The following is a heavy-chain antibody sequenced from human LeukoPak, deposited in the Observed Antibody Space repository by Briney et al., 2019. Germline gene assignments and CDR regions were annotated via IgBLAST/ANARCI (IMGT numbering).Heavy chain of an antibody. V-gene: IGHV4-59*01. D-gene: IGHD6-13*01. CDR1: GGSISSYY. CDR2: IYYSGST. Sequence: PSETLSLTCTVSGGSISSYYWSWIRQPPGKGLEWIGYIYYSGSTNYNPSLKSRVTISVDTSKNQFSLKLSSVTAADTAVYYCARGYSSSWSSLFDYWGQGTLVTVSS. CDR3: ARGYSSSWSSLFDY. J-gene: IGHJ4*02.